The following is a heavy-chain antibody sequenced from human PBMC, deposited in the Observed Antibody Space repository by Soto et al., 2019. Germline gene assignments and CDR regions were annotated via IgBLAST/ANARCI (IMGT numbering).Heavy chain of an antibody. J-gene: IGHJ3*02. V-gene: IGHV4-31*03. Sequence: LSLTCTVSGGSISSGGYYWSWIRQHPGKGLEWIGYIYYSGSTYYNPSLKSRVTISVDTSKNQFSLKLSSVTAADTAVYYCARGYYDILTGASDAFDIWGQGTMVTVSS. CDR3: ARGYYDILTGASDAFDI. D-gene: IGHD3-9*01. CDR1: GGSISSGGYY. CDR2: IYYSGST.